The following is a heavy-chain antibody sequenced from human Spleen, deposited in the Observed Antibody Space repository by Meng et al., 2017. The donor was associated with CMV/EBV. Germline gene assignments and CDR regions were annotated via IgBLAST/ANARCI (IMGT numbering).Heavy chain of an antibody. CDR1: GFTFSSYW. D-gene: IGHD5-18*01. J-gene: IGHJ3*02. V-gene: IGHV3-74*01. CDR3: ARVGAMGDAFDI. CDR2: INRDGSST. Sequence: GGSLRLSCAASGFTFSSYWMSWVRQAPGKGLVWVSRINRDGSSTSYADSVKGRFTISRDNSKNSLHLQMNSLRTEDTAVYYCARVGAMGDAFDIWGRGTMVTVSS.